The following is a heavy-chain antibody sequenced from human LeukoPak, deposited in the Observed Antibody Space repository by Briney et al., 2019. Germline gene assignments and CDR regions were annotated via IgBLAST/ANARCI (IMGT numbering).Heavy chain of an antibody. D-gene: IGHD5-24*01. CDR1: GGTFISYA. J-gene: IGHJ5*02. CDR3: ARQRWPINWFDH. CDR2: IIPIFGTA. Sequence: GSSVKVSCKASGGTFISYAISWVRQAPGQGLEWMGRIIPIFGTANYAQKLQGRVTMTTDTSTSTAYMELRSLRSDDTAVYYCARQRWPINWFDHWGQGTLVTVSS. V-gene: IGHV1-69*05.